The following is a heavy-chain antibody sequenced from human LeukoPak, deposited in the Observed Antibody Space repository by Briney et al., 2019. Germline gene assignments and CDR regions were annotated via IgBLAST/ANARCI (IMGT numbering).Heavy chain of an antibody. CDR3: VRDLGRGTY. CDR1: GFTFSSYW. J-gene: IGHJ4*02. Sequence: GGSLRLSCAASGFTFSSYWMHWVRQAPGKGLVWVSRINNDGSTTNYADSVKGRFTISRDNAKGPLYLQLNSLRADDTAVYYCVRDLGRGTYWGQGTLVIVSS. V-gene: IGHV3-74*01. D-gene: IGHD1-1*01. CDR2: INNDGSTT.